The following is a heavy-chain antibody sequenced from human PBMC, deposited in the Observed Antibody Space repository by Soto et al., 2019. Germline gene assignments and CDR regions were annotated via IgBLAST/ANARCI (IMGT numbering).Heavy chain of an antibody. CDR2: VNPILSLS. D-gene: IGHD3-10*01. Sequence: QVQLVQSGAEVKRPGSSVKVSCKASGDTFSFYSINWVRQAPGLGLEWMGRVNPILSLSNYAQRFQGRVTMTAAKYTSTAYMVISSLRSEDTAIYYCATSYGSGYRAFDYWGQGAQVIVSS. CDR3: ATSYGSGYRAFDY. CDR1: GDTFSFYS. V-gene: IGHV1-69*02. J-gene: IGHJ4*02.